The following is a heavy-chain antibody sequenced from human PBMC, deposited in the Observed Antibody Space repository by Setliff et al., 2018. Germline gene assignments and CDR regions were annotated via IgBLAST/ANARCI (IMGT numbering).Heavy chain of an antibody. J-gene: IGHJ1*01. V-gene: IGHV1-46*01. CDR3: ARDERAIEARQEYFQY. CDR1: GYIFTNNY. CDR2: INPSGGAT. Sequence: ASVKVSCKASGYIFTNNYIHWVRQAPGQGLEWMGIINPSGGATNYAQKFQGRVTMTSDTSTSTVYMQLSRLRSDDTAVYYCARDERAIEARQEYFQYWGQGTLVTVSS. D-gene: IGHD6-6*01.